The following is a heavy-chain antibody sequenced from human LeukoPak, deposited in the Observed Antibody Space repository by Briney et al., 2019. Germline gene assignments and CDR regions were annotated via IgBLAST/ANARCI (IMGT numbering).Heavy chain of an antibody. J-gene: IGHJ4*02. CDR1: GFTFTRYW. D-gene: IGHD5-18*01. Sequence: PGGSLRLSCAASGFTFTRYWMTWVRQAPGKGLEWVANIKQDGSEKYYVDSVKGRFTISRDNAKNSLYMQMNSLRAEDTAVYYCARGSGYNYGEILYWGQGTLVTVSS. CDR3: ARGSGYNYGEILY. CDR2: IKQDGSEK. V-gene: IGHV3-7*01.